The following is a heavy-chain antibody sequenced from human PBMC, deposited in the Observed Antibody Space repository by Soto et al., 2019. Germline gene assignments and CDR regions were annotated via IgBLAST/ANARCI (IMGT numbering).Heavy chain of an antibody. CDR1: GYTFTSYD. J-gene: IGHJ4*02. Sequence: QVQLVQSGAEVKKPGASVKVSCKASGYTFTSYDINWVRQATVQGLEGMGWMNPNSVNTGDAHKFQGRVTMTTTTSISTAYRELSSLRSEDTAVYYCARGERQWPWGLDYWGQGTLVTVSS. V-gene: IGHV1-8*01. CDR2: MNPNSVNT. CDR3: ARGERQWPWGLDY. D-gene: IGHD6-19*01.